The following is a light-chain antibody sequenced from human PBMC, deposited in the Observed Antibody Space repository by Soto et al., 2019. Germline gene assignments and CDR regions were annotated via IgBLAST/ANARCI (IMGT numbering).Light chain of an antibody. CDR1: SGSIASNY. CDR2: EDN. J-gene: IGLJ2*01. CDR3: QSYDNDNWV. V-gene: IGLV6-57*04. Sequence: NFMLTQPHSVSESPGKTVTISCTRSSGSIASNYVQWYQQRPGGAPTTVIYEDNQRLSGVPDRFSGSIDSSSNSASLAISGRKTEDEGDYYCQSYDNDNWVFGGGTKVTVL.